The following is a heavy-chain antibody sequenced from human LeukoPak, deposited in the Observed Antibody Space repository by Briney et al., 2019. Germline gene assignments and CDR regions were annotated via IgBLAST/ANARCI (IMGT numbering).Heavy chain of an antibody. V-gene: IGHV1-69*13. CDR2: IIPIFGTA. Sequence: ASVKVSCKASGGTFSSYAISWVRQAPGQGLEWMGGIIPIFGTANYAQKFQGRVTITADESTSTAYMELSSLRSEDTAVYYCARGIVGATHWFDPWGQGTLVTVSS. CDR3: ARGIVGATHWFDP. J-gene: IGHJ5*02. CDR1: GGTFSSYA. D-gene: IGHD1-26*01.